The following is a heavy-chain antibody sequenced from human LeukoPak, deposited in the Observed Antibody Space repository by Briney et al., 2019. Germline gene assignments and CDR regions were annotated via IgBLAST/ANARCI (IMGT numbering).Heavy chain of an antibody. CDR2: IYYSGST. J-gene: IGHJ5*02. CDR3: ARHQRLLSWFDP. D-gene: IGHD2-15*01. Sequence: RTSETLSLTCTVSGGSISSSSIDYWGWIRQPPGKGLEWIGSIYYSGSTYYNPSLKSRVTISVDTSKNQFSLKVNSMTAADTAVYYCARHQRLLSWFDPWGQGTLVTVSS. V-gene: IGHV4-39*01. CDR1: GGSISSSSIDY.